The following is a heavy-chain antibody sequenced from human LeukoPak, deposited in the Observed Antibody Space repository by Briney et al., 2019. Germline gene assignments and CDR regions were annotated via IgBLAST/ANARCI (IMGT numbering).Heavy chain of an antibody. J-gene: IGHJ4*02. Sequence: GGSLRLSCAASGFTFNNYGMHWVRQAPGKGLEWVAFIRYNGNNQYYADSVKGRFTISRDNSKNTLYLQMNSLRAEDTAVYYCAKPHFDYWGQGTLVTVSS. V-gene: IGHV3-30*02. CDR1: GFTFNNYG. CDR2: IRYNGNNQ. CDR3: AKPHFDY.